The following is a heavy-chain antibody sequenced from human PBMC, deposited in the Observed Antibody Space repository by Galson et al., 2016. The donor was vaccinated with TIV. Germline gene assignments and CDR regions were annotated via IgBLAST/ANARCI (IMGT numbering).Heavy chain of an antibody. CDR1: GFTFSFYE. CDR3: AREGRRALAGLDFYYNAMDV. D-gene: IGHD6-19*01. CDR2: ISSTGSTI. Sequence: SLRLSCAASGFTFSFYEMNWVRQAPGKGLEWVSYISSTGSTIYYADSVKGRFTISRDNAKNSLYLQMNSLRAEDTAVYYCAREGRRALAGLDFYYNAMDVWGQGTTVTVSS. J-gene: IGHJ6*02. V-gene: IGHV3-48*03.